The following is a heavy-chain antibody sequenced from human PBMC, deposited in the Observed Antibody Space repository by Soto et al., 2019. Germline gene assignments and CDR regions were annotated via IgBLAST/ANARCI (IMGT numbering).Heavy chain of an antibody. Sequence: SETLSLTCTVSGGSISSYYWSWIRQPPGKGLEWIGYVYHTGSTNYSPSLKSRVTMSVDTSKNHFSLRLRSGTAADTAVYYCARTQLGSFDIWGQGTMVTVSS. CDR1: GGSISSYY. CDR3: ARTQLGSFDI. CDR2: VYHTGST. J-gene: IGHJ3*02. V-gene: IGHV4-59*01. D-gene: IGHD3-16*01.